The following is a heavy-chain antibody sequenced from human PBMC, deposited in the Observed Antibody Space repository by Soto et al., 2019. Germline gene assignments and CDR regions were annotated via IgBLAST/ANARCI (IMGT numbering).Heavy chain of an antibody. CDR2: ISSNGGST. V-gene: IGHV3-64D*09. J-gene: IGHJ1*01. Sequence: GVLRLSCSASGFTFSSYAMHWVRQAPGKGLEYVSAISSNGGSTYYADSVKGRFTISRDNSKNTLYLQMSSLRAEDTAVYYCVKDEGIAAAGRNGGDFQHWGQGTLVTVSS. CDR1: GFTFSSYA. D-gene: IGHD6-13*01. CDR3: VKDEGIAAAGRNGGDFQH.